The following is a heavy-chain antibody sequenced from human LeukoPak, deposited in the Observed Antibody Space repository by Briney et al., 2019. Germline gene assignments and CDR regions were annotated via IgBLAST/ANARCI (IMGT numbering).Heavy chain of an antibody. J-gene: IGHJ5*02. CDR1: GYTFTSYA. CDR2: INTNTGNP. V-gene: IGHV7-4-1*02. Sequence: VASVKVSCKASGYTFTSYAMNWVRQAPGQGLEWMGWINTNTGNPTYTQGFTGRFVFSLDTSVSTAYLQISSLKAEDSAVYYCARGYSSSWYWFDPWGQGTLVTVSS. CDR3: ARGYSSSWYWFDP. D-gene: IGHD6-13*01.